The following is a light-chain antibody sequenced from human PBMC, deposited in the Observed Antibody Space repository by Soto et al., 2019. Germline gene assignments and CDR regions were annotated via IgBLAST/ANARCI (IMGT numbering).Light chain of an antibody. V-gene: IGLV2-14*02. CDR2: EGT. CDR1: TSDVGSYSL. J-gene: IGLJ3*02. Sequence: QSALTQPASVSGSPGQSITISCTGTTSDVGSYSLVSWYQQHPGKAPKLMIYEGTKRPSGVSNRFSGSKSGNTASLTISTLQAEDEADYYCSSYTTSSTVVFGGGTKLTVL. CDR3: SSYTTSSTVV.